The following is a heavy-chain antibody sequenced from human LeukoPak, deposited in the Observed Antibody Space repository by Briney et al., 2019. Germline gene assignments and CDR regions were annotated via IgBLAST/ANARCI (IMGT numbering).Heavy chain of an antibody. V-gene: IGHV1-8*01. CDR1: GYTFTSYD. CDR3: ARRDGYNYYYGMDV. J-gene: IGHJ6*02. Sequence: GASVKVSCKASGYTFTSYDINWVRQATGQGLEWMGWMNPNSGNTGYAQKFQGRVTMTRNTSISTAYMELSGLRSEDTAVYYCARRDGYNYYYGMDVWGQGTTVTVSS. CDR2: MNPNSGNT. D-gene: IGHD5-24*01.